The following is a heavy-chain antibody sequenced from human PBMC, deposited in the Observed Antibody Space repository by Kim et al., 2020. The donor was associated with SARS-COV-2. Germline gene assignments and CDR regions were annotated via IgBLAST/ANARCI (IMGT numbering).Heavy chain of an antibody. CDR2: IKSKTDGGTT. Sequence: GGSLRLSCAASGFTFSNAWMTWVRQAPGKGLEWVGRIKSKTDGGTTDYAAPVKGRFTISRDDSKNTLYLQMNSLKTEDTAVYYCTTENVVVVAAISYYNGMDVWGQGTTVTVSS. V-gene: IGHV3-15*01. D-gene: IGHD2-15*01. CDR1: GFTFSNAW. J-gene: IGHJ6*02. CDR3: TTENVVVVAAISYYNGMDV.